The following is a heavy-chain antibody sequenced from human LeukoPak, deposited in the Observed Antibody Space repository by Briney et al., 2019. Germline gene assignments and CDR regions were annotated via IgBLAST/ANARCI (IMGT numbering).Heavy chain of an antibody. V-gene: IGHV3-23*01. CDR3: AKERVICSGGTCYTVGFDY. J-gene: IGHJ4*02. CDR2: ISTTGGNT. CDR1: GFTFISNA. Sequence: GGSLRLSCAASGFTFISNAMSWVRQAPGKGLEWVSVISTTGGNTYYADSVKGRFTISRDNSKNTMYLQMNSLRGEDTAVYYCAKERVICSGGTCYTVGFDYWGQGALVTVSS. D-gene: IGHD2-15*01.